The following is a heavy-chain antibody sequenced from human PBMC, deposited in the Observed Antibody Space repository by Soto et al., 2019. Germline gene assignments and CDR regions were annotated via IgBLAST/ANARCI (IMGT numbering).Heavy chain of an antibody. CDR3: ARAAVYCSSTSCYPGHYYYYGMDV. CDR1: GGTFSSYA. Sequence: SVKVSCKASGGTFSSYAISWVRQAPGQGLEWMGGIIPIFGTANYAQKFQGRVTITADKSTSTAYMELSSLRSEDTAVYYCARAAVYCSSTSCYPGHYYYYGMDVWGQGXTVTVSS. V-gene: IGHV1-69*06. D-gene: IGHD2-2*01. J-gene: IGHJ6*02. CDR2: IIPIFGTA.